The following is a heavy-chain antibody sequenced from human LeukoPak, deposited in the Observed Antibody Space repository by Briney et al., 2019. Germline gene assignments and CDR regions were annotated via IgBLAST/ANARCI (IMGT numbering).Heavy chain of an antibody. CDR1: GGSISSSSYY. V-gene: IGHV4-39*01. Sequence: PSETLSLTCTVSGGSISSSSYYWGWIRQPPGKGLEWIGSIYYSGSTYYNPSLKSRVTISVDTSKNQFSLKLSSVTAADTAVYYCARLGDRSSSWAYFDHWGQGTLVSVSS. D-gene: IGHD6-13*01. CDR3: ARLGDRSSSWAYFDH. CDR2: IYYSGST. J-gene: IGHJ4*02.